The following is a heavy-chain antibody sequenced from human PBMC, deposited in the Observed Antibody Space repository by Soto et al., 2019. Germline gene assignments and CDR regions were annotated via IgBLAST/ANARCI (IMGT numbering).Heavy chain of an antibody. CDR1: GGSISSYY. D-gene: IGHD1-20*01. J-gene: IGHJ4*02. CDR2: VYYSGST. Sequence: SETLSLTCTVSGGSISSYYWSWIRQPPGKGLEWIGYVYYSGSTNYNPSLKSRVTISVDTSKNQFSLKLTSVTAADTAVYYCAREPVYDYWGQGILVTVS. CDR3: AREPVYDY. V-gene: IGHV4-59*01.